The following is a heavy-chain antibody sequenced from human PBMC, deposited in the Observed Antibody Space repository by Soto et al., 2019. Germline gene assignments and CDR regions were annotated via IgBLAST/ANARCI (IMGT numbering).Heavy chain of an antibody. CDR3: ARPDEWQKILDAFDI. Sequence: QLQLQESGPGLVKPSETLSLTCTVSGGSISSSAFYWGWIRQPPGKGLQWVGSIYYSGTTYYNPSLKRRKTMSLDTSKNRFSLKLSSVTAADTAVYYCARPDEWQKILDAFDIWGQGTMVTVSS. D-gene: IGHD3-3*01. CDR2: IYYSGTT. CDR1: GGSISSSAFY. J-gene: IGHJ3*02. V-gene: IGHV4-39*01.